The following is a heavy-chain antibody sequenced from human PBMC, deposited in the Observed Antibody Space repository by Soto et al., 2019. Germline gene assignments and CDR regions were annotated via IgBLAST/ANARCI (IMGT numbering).Heavy chain of an antibody. CDR3: ARDALPAAILSEYFQH. Sequence: GGSLRLSCAASGFTFSSYGMHWVRQAPGKGLEWVAVIWYDGSNKYYADSVKGRFTIPRDNSKNTLYLQMNSLRAEDTAVYYCARDALPAAILSEYFQHWGQGTLVTVSS. CDR1: GFTFSSYG. D-gene: IGHD2-2*02. CDR2: IWYDGSNK. J-gene: IGHJ1*01. V-gene: IGHV3-33*01.